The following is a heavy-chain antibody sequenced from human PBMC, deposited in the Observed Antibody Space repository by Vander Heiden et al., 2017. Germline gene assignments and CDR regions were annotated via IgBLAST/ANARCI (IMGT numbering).Heavy chain of an antibody. CDR2: IYYSGST. CDR1: GGSISSSSYY. Sequence: QLQLQESGPGLVKPSETLSLTCTVPGGSISSSSYYWGWIRQPPGKGLEWIGSIYYSGSTYYNPSLKSRVTISVDTSKNQFSLKLSSVTAADTAVYYCASSGYCSSTSCYTWIGYFDLWGRGTLVTVSS. D-gene: IGHD2-2*02. CDR3: ASSGYCSSTSCYTWIGYFDL. J-gene: IGHJ2*01. V-gene: IGHV4-39*01.